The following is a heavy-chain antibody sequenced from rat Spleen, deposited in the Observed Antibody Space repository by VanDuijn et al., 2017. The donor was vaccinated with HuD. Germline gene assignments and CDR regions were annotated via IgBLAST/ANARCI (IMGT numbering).Heavy chain of an antibody. D-gene: IGHD1-10*01. V-gene: IGHV3-3*01. CDR1: SYSITSSYG. CDR3: ARRTGQVYNNYFDY. J-gene: IGHJ2*01. CDR2: INSAGST. Sequence: EVQLQESGPGLVKPSQSLSLTCSVTSYSITSSYGWNWIRKFPANKMEWMGYINSAGSTNYNPSLKSRISITRDKSKNQFLLQLNSVTTEDTATYYCARRTGQVYNNYFDYWGQGVMVTVSS.